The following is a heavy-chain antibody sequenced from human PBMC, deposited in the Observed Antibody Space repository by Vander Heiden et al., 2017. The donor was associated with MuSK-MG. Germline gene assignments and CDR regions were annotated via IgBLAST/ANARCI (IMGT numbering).Heavy chain of an antibody. CDR1: GGSISSYY. D-gene: IGHD3-22*01. V-gene: IGHV4-4*07. CDR3: AGGAPFYDSSGYYSYFDY. J-gene: IGHJ4*02. CDR2: IYTSGST. Sequence: QVQLQESGPGLVKPSETLSLTCTVSGGSISSYYWSWIRQPAGKGLEWIGRIYTSGSTNYNPSLKSRVTMSVDTSKNQFSLKLSSVTAADTAVYYCAGGAPFYDSSGYYSYFDYWGQGTLVTVSS.